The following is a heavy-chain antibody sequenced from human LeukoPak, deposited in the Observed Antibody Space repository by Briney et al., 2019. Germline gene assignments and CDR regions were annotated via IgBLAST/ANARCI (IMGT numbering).Heavy chain of an antibody. CDR1: GFTFSSSW. J-gene: IGHJ6*02. D-gene: IGHD3-16*01. V-gene: IGHV3-74*01. Sequence: GGSLRLSCAASGFTFSSSWMHWVRQVPGKGLVWVSRIKSDGTVTTDADYVKGRFTISRDNAKNTLYLQMNSLRVEDTAVYYCAREGYDYVWQTTEQDGMDVWGQGTTVTVSS. CDR3: AREGYDYVWQTTEQDGMDV. CDR2: IKSDGTVT.